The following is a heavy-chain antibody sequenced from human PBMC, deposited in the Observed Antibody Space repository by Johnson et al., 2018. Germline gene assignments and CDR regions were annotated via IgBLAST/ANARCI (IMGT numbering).Heavy chain of an antibody. D-gene: IGHD3-16*01. CDR2: IKEDGSEE. CDR3: AREGYYDNKGKYLDDAFDI. Sequence: VQLVEAGGGLLQPGGSLRLSCAASGFRFRSYWMSWVRQAPWTGLEWVANIKEDGSEEHYVDSVKGRVPISRDNDKNTLYLQTKHLRAEDTAVYHCAREGYYDNKGKYLDDAFDIWGQGTMVTVSS. V-gene: IGHV3-7*01. J-gene: IGHJ3*02. CDR1: GFRFRSYW.